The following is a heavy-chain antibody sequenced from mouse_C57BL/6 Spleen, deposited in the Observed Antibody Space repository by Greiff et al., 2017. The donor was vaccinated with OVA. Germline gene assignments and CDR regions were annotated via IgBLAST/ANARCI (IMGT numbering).Heavy chain of an antibody. Sequence: EVQGVESGGGLVQPGGSLKLSCAASGFTFSDYYMYWVRQTPEKRLEWVAYISNGGGSTYYPDTVKGRFTISRDNAKNTLYLQMSRLKSEDTAMYYCASDPHYYGSLFAYWGQGTLVTVSA. D-gene: IGHD1-1*01. CDR2: ISNGGGST. J-gene: IGHJ3*01. CDR3: ASDPHYYGSLFAY. CDR1: GFTFSDYY. V-gene: IGHV5-12*01.